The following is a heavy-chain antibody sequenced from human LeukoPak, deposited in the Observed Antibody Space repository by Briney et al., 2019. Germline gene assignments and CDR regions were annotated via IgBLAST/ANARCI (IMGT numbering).Heavy chain of an antibody. J-gene: IGHJ6*03. D-gene: IGHD3-22*01. Sequence: GGSLRLSCAASGFTFSSYWMHWVRQAPGKGLVWVSRINSDGSSTSYADSVKGRFTISRDNAKNTLYLQMNSLRAEDTAVYYCARGTYDSSGYSVYYYYYMDVWGKGTTVTISS. CDR2: INSDGSST. V-gene: IGHV3-74*01. CDR3: ARGTYDSSGYSVYYYYYMDV. CDR1: GFTFSSYW.